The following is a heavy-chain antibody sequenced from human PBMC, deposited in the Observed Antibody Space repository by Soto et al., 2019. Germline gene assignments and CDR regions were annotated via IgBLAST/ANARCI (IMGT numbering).Heavy chain of an antibody. CDR2: IYDRGSN. CDR1: GGSISSGGYS. D-gene: IGHD3-10*01. J-gene: IGHJ5*02. CDR3: ASGGPGGWFDP. Sequence: QLQLQESGSGLVKPSQTLSLTCAVSGGSISSGGYSWSWIRQPPGKGLEWSGHIYDRGSNYYNPSPKGRDNISVERYKTQFSLKLGSVTAADTAVYYCASGGPGGWFDPWGQGTLVTVSS. V-gene: IGHV4-30-2*01.